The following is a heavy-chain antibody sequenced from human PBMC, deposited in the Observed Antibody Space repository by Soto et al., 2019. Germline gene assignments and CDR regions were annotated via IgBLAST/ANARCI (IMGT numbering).Heavy chain of an antibody. CDR1: GGSVSSSGYY. D-gene: IGHD3-16*01. Sequence: SETLSLTCTVSGGSVSSSGYYLCCVRQPTGKGLEWIGSVYYSGSTYYNPSLESRVTISVDKSKNQFSLKLMSLSAADTAVYYCGCLEGVATIPYYFAYWGRGAVVTVSS. CDR2: VYYSGST. CDR3: GCLEGVATIPYYFAY. J-gene: IGHJ4*02. V-gene: IGHV4-39*01.